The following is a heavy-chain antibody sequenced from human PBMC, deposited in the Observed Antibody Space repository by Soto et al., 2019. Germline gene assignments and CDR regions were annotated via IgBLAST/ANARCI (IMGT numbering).Heavy chain of an antibody. Sequence: SEILSLTCTVSGGSISSSNYYWGWIRQPPGKGLEWIGSIYYSGSTYYNPSLKSRVTISVDTSKNQFSLKLSSVTAADTAVYYCARHRYYYYMDVWGKGTTVTVSS. CDR1: GGSISSSNYY. CDR2: IYYSGST. CDR3: ARHRYYYYMDV. V-gene: IGHV4-39*01. J-gene: IGHJ6*03.